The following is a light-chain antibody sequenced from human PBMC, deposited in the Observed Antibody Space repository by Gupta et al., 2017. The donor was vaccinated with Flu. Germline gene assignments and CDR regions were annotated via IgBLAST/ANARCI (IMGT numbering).Light chain of an antibody. Sequence: QSALTHPASVSGSPGQSITISCTGTSSDVGSYNYVSWYQQHPGKAPILIIYEVSNRPSGVSNCSSGSTSGTTAPPTISGLQAEDEDYYYCASYTNTVVFGGGTKLTVL. CDR3: ASYTNTVV. J-gene: IGLJ3*02. CDR2: EVS. CDR1: SSDVGSYNY. V-gene: IGLV2-14*01.